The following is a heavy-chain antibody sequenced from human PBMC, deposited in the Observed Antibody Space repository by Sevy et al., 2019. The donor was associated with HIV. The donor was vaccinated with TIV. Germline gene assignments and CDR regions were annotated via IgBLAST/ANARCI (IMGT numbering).Heavy chain of an antibody. CDR3: ARHVGDYVFRYFDL. CDR2: VHNTGSA. Sequence: SETLSLTCTVSGGTVTRGQFYWSRIRQPAGKGQEWIGRVHNTGSATYNPSLRNRVGMSIDTSKNQFSLVLSSVTAADTAVYYCARHVGDYVFRYFDLWGRGTLVTVSS. V-gene: IGHV4-61*02. D-gene: IGHD4-17*01. J-gene: IGHJ2*01. CDR1: GGTVTRGQFY.